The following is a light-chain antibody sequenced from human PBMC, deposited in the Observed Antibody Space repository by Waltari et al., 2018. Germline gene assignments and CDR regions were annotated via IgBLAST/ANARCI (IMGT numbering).Light chain of an antibody. V-gene: IGLV2-8*01. CDR1: HNDAGAYQY. Sequence: QSALTQPPSASGSLGPSVTLSCTGTHNDAGAYQYVSWYQQYPGKAPKLLIYDVTKRPSGVSDRFSGSKSGRTASLTVSGLQPEDEAIYSCCSYAGADSLLFGGGTKLTVL. CDR2: DVT. J-gene: IGLJ3*02. CDR3: CSYAGADSLL.